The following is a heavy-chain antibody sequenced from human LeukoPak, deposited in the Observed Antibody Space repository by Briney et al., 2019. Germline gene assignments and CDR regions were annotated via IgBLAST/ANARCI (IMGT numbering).Heavy chain of an antibody. CDR2: FDPEDGET. V-gene: IGHV1-24*01. CDR1: GYTLTELS. J-gene: IGHJ4*02. Sequence: ASVKVSCKVSGYTLTELSMHWVRQAPGKGLEWMGGFDPEDGETIYAQKFQGRVTMTEDTSTDTAYMELSSLRSEDTAVYYCATDSIGGYYDSSGYSPFDYWGQGTLVTVSS. D-gene: IGHD3-22*01. CDR3: ATDSIGGYYDSSGYSPFDY.